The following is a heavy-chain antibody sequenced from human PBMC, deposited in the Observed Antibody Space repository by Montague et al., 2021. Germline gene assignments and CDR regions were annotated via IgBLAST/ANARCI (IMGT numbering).Heavy chain of an antibody. J-gene: IGHJ3*02. D-gene: IGHD1-1*01. Sequence: SETLSLTCTVSGGSISNYFWTWIRQTPGKGLEWIGFISYSGRTNFNPSLKSRVPISLDTSENQFSLNLSSVTAADTAVYYCARDTTTDGFDIWGQGTMVTVSS. CDR3: ARDTTTDGFDI. CDR2: ISYSGRT. V-gene: IGHV4-59*13. CDR1: GGSISNYF.